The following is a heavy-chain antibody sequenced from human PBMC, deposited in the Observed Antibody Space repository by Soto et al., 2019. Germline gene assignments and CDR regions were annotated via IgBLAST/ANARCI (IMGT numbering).Heavy chain of an antibody. V-gene: IGHV3-48*02. CDR2: ISSSSSTI. J-gene: IGHJ6*02. D-gene: IGHD3-10*01. CDR3: ARLMGSGSYYNYYYYYGMDV. CDR1: GFTLSRHS. Sequence: GGSLRLSCAASGFTLSRHSMNGVRQAPGKALEWVSYISSSSSTIYYADSVKGRFTISRDNANNALYPQMNSLRDQETAVYYCARLMGSGSYYNYYYYYGMDVWGQGTTVTVSS.